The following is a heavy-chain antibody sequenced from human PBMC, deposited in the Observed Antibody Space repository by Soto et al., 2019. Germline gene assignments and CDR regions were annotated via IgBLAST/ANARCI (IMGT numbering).Heavy chain of an antibody. CDR1: GGTFSSYA. Sequence: QVQLVQSGAEVKKPGSSAKVSCKASGGTFSSYAISWVRQAPGQGLEWMGGIIPIFGTANYAQKFQGRVTITADESTSTAYMELSSLRSEDTAVYYCAGCSGGSCYSPLGYYYYGMDVWGQGTTVTVSS. V-gene: IGHV1-69*01. CDR3: AGCSGGSCYSPLGYYYYGMDV. CDR2: IIPIFGTA. D-gene: IGHD2-15*01. J-gene: IGHJ6*02.